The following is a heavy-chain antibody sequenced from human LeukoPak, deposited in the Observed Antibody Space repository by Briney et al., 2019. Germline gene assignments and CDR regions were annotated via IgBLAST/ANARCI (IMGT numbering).Heavy chain of an antibody. CDR2: IYYSGST. Sequence: SETLSLTCTASGGSISSTSYYWGWIRQPPGKGLEWIGSIYYSGSTYYNASLKSRVTISVDTSKNQFSLKLSSVTAADTAVYYCARGRAELLWFGEAFYFDYWGQGTLVTVSS. V-gene: IGHV4-39*07. J-gene: IGHJ4*02. D-gene: IGHD3-10*01. CDR3: ARGRAELLWFGEAFYFDY. CDR1: GGSISSTSYY.